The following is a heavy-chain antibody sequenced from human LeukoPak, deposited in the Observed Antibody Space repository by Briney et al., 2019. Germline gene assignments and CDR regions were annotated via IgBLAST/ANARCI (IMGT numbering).Heavy chain of an antibody. D-gene: IGHD2-2*01. CDR3: ARAQTGCSSTSCYQAPDY. CDR2: IIPTFGTA. CDR1: GGTFSSYA. V-gene: IGHV1-69*05. Sequence: SVKVSCKASGGTFSSYAISWVRQAPGQGLEWMGGIIPTFGTANHAQKFQGRVTITTDESTSTAYMELSSLRSEDTAVYYCARAQTGCSSTSCYQAPDYWGQGTLVTVSS. J-gene: IGHJ4*02.